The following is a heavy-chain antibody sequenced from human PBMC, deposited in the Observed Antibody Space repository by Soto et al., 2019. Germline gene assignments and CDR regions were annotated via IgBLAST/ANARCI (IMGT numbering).Heavy chain of an antibody. CDR2: IYYSGST. D-gene: IGHD4-17*01. Sequence: SETLSLTCTVSGGSISSSSYYWGWIRQPPGKGLEWIGSIYYSGSTYYNPSLKSRVTISVDTSKNQFSLKLSSVTAADTAVYYCASDYGGTTAYYYYGMDVWGQGTTVTVS. CDR3: ASDYGGTTAYYYYGMDV. J-gene: IGHJ6*02. V-gene: IGHV4-39*01. CDR1: GGSISSSSYY.